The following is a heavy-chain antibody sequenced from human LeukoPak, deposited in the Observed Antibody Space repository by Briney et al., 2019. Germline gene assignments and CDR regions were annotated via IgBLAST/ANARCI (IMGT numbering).Heavy chain of an antibody. Sequence: SETLSLTRTVSGGSISSYYWSWIRQPPGKGLEWIGYIYYSGSTNYNPSLKSRVTISVDTSKNQFSLKLSSVTAADTAVYYCARGYDFFVAFDIWGQGTMVTVSS. J-gene: IGHJ3*02. D-gene: IGHD5-12*01. CDR3: ARGYDFFVAFDI. CDR1: GGSISSYY. V-gene: IGHV4-59*01. CDR2: IYYSGST.